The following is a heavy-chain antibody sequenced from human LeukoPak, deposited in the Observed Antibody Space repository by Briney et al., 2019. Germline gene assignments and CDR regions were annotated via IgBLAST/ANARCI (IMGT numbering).Heavy chain of an antibody. CDR2: ISPVSSYT. Sequence: GGSLRLSCLASGFSFNSYTMNWVREAPGKGLEWVSTISPVSSYTWYAESVKGRFTISRDNPKNSLYLQMDSLRAEDTAIYYCVRDVSRRIGMDVWGQGTTITVSS. D-gene: IGHD2/OR15-2a*01. V-gene: IGHV3-21*01. CDR3: VRDVSRRIGMDV. CDR1: GFSFNSYT. J-gene: IGHJ6*02.